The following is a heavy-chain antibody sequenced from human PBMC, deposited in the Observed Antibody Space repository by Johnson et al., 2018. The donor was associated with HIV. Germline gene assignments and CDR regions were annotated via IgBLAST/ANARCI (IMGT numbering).Heavy chain of an antibody. V-gene: IGHV3-30-3*01. J-gene: IGHJ3*02. Sequence: QVQLVESWGGVVQPGRTLRLSCAASGFTFSSYAMHWVRQAPGKGLEWVAVISYDGSNKYYAESVKGRFTISRDNSKNTLYLQMNSLRAEDTAVYYCAKEGRYVEGAFDIWGQGTMVTVSS. CDR2: ISYDGSNK. CDR3: AKEGRYVEGAFDI. D-gene: IGHD5-12*01. CDR1: GFTFSSYA.